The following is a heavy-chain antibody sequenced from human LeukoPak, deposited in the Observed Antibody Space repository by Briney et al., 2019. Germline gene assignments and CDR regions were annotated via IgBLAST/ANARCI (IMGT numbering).Heavy chain of an antibody. Sequence: PSQTLSLTCTVSGGSISSGGYYWSWIRQPAGKGLEWIGRIYTSGSTNYNPSPKSRVTISVDTSKNQFSLKLSSVTAADTAVYYCARDRRYYDSSGFDYWGQGTLVTVSS. CDR3: ARDRRYYDSSGFDY. CDR2: IYTSGST. V-gene: IGHV4-61*02. CDR1: GGSISSGGYY. J-gene: IGHJ4*02. D-gene: IGHD3-22*01.